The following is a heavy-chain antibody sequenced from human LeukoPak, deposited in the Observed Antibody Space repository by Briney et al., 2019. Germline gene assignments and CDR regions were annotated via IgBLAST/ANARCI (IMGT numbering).Heavy chain of an antibody. V-gene: IGHV1-69*04. CDR2: IIPILGIA. CDR3: ARGSTYHDFWSGKNWFDP. Sequence: SVKVSCKASGGTFSSYAISWVRQAPGQGLEWMGRIIPILGIANYAQKFQGRVTITADKSTSTAYMELSSLRSEDTAVYYCARGSTYHDFWSGKNWFDPWGQGTLVTVSS. CDR1: GGTFSSYA. J-gene: IGHJ5*02. D-gene: IGHD3-3*01.